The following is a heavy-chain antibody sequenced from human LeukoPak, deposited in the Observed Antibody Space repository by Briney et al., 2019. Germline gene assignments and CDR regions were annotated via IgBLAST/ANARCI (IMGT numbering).Heavy chain of an antibody. Sequence: PGGSLRLSCAASGCIFSSYGIHWVRQAPGKGLEWVAFIRHDGSNKYFVDSVKGRFTISRDNSKNTLYLQMNSLRIDDTAVYYCARDHHGTGSYFEYWGHGILVTVSS. D-gene: IGHD3-10*01. CDR1: GCIFSSYG. CDR3: ARDHHGTGSYFEY. V-gene: IGHV3-30*02. CDR2: IRHDGSNK. J-gene: IGHJ4*01.